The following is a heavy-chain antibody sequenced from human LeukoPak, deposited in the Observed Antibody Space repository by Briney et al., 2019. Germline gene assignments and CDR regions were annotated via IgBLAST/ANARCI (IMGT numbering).Heavy chain of an antibody. D-gene: IGHD2-8*02. CDR3: ARDTLSCTGGYCFFDY. Sequence: PGGSLRLSCAASGVTLSNYWMHWVRQAPGKGLVWVPRINSDGRSITYVDSVKGRFTISRDNAKNTLYLQMNSLRAEDTAVYYCARDTLSCTGGYCFFDYWGQGALVTVSS. CDR2: INSDGRSI. V-gene: IGHV3-74*01. CDR1: GVTLSNYW. J-gene: IGHJ4*02.